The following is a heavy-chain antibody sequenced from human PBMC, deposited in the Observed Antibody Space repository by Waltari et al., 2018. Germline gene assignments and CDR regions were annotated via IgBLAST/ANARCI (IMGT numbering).Heavy chain of an antibody. V-gene: IGHV3-30*03. Sequence: QVQLVESGGGVVQPGRSLRLSCAASGFTFSNYGMHWVRQAPGKGLEWVADISYDGNKKYYADSVKGRFTISRDNSKNTLYLRLNSLRSEDTAVYYCASGGAAAEGYWGQGTLVTVSS. D-gene: IGHD6-13*01. CDR3: ASGGAAAEGY. CDR2: ISYDGNKK. J-gene: IGHJ4*02. CDR1: GFTFSNYG.